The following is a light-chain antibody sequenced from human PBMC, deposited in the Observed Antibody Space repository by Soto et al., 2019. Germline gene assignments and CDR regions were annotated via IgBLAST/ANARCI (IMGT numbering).Light chain of an antibody. V-gene: IGKV3-20*01. J-gene: IGKJ5*01. Sequence: EIVMTQSPATLFLSPGGRATLSCRASQSVSSTYLAWYQQKPGQAPRLLIYGTSSRATGIPDMCSGSGGGTDFTITLSRLLADDVSVYYCQQSDTFGQGTRLEVK. CDR3: QQSDT. CDR1: QSVSSTY. CDR2: GTS.